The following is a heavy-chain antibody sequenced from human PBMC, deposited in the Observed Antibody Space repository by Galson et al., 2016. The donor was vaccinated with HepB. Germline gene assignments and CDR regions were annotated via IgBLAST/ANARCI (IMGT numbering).Heavy chain of an antibody. CDR2: ISFDGSNT. CDR1: GFIFSSYD. D-gene: IGHD1-7*01. CDR3: AKDHHGNYVHSYYGMDL. Sequence: SLRLSCAASGFIFSSYDMYWVRQAPGKGLEWVAVISFDGSNTYYADSVKGRFTISRDNSNNTLYLQMNSLRAEDAAVYYCAKDHHGNYVHSYYGMDLWGQGTTVTVSS. J-gene: IGHJ6*02. V-gene: IGHV3-30*18.